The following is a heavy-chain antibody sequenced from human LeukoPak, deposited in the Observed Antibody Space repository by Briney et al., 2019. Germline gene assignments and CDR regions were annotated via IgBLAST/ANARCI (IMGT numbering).Heavy chain of an antibody. CDR2: IRYDGSNK. D-gene: IGHD3-3*01. J-gene: IGHJ4*02. V-gene: IGHV3-30*02. CDR3: AKETYDFWSGEGGYFDY. CDR1: GFTFSSYD. Sequence: GGSLRLSCAACGFTFSSYDMHWVRQAPGKGLEWVAFIRYDGSNKYYADSVKGRFTISRDNSKNTLYLQMNSLRAEDTAVYYCAKETYDFWSGEGGYFDYWGQGTLVTVSS.